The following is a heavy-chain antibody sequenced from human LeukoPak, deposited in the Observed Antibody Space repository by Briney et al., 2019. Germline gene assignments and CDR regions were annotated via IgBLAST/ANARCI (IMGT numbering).Heavy chain of an antibody. CDR1: GFTFSTYA. V-gene: IGHV3-23*01. D-gene: IGHD2-15*01. CDR3: AKAVCSADTRYPRYFDY. Sequence: GGSLRLSCAPSGFTFSTYAMSWVRQAPGKGLEWVSAISSSGLSTYYADSVKGRFTIPRDNSKNTLDLQINSLRAEDTAVYNCAKAVCSADTRYPRYFDYWGQGTLVTVSS. CDR2: ISSSGLST. J-gene: IGHJ4*02.